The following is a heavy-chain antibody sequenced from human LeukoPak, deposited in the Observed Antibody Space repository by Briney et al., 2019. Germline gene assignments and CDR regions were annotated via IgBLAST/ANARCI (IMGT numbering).Heavy chain of an antibody. D-gene: IGHD4-17*01. Sequence: PGGSLRLSCAASGFTFRSYEINCVRQAPGKGLEWGSYISSRGSTIYYADSVKGRFTISRAKAKNSLYLQMNGLRAEDTAVYYCARDGDYGDYVFDFDYWGQGTLVTVSS. CDR2: ISSRGSTI. J-gene: IGHJ4*02. CDR1: GFTFRSYE. CDR3: ARDGDYGDYVFDFDY. V-gene: IGHV3-48*03.